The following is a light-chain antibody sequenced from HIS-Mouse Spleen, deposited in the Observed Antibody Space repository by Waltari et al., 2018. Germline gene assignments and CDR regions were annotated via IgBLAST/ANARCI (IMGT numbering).Light chain of an antibody. CDR1: ALPKQY. Sequence: SYELTQPPSVSVAPGQTARITCSGDALPKQYSYWYQQKPGQAPVLVFYKDSERPSGIPERFSGSSSGTTVTLTISGVQAEDEADNYCQSADSSGTYIWVFGGGTKLTVL. CDR2: KDS. V-gene: IGLV3-25*03. J-gene: IGLJ3*02. CDR3: QSADSSGTYIWV.